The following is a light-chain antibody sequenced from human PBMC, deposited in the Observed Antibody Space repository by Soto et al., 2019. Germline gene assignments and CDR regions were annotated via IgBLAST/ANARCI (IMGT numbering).Light chain of an antibody. V-gene: IGKV1-5*03. J-gene: IGKJ1*01. CDR3: QHYNSYSEA. CDR1: QTISSW. Sequence: DIQMTQSPSTLSVSVGDRVTPTCRASQTISSWLAWYQQKPGKAPKLLIYKASTLKSGVPSRFSGSGSGTEFTLTISSLQPDDFATYYCQHYNSYSEAFGQGTKVDIK. CDR2: KAS.